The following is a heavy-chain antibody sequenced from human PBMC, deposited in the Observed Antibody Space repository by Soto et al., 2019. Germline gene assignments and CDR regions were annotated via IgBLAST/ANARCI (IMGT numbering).Heavy chain of an antibody. Sequence: QVQLVESGGGVVQPGRSLRLSCAASGFTFSSYAMHWVRQAPGKGLEWVAVISYDGSNKYYADSVKGRFTISRDNSKNTLYLQMNSLRAEDTAVYYCARDRGAIAAASVDYWGQGTLVTVSS. CDR1: GFTFSSYA. J-gene: IGHJ4*02. D-gene: IGHD6-13*01. V-gene: IGHV3-30-3*01. CDR2: ISYDGSNK. CDR3: ARDRGAIAAASVDY.